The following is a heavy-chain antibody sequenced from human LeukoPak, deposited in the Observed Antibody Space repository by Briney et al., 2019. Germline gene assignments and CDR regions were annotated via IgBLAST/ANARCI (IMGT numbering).Heavy chain of an antibody. J-gene: IGHJ3*02. CDR1: GFTFTTYS. V-gene: IGHV3-48*02. CDR3: VRDYDKTGRAFDI. CDR2: ISSGTSI. Sequence: TGGSLRLSCAASGFTFTTYSMNWVRQAPGKGLEWVSYISSGTSINYADSVKGRFTISRDNAKMSLYLQMNSLRDEDTAVYYCVRDYDKTGRAFDIWGQGTMVTVSS. D-gene: IGHD3-22*01.